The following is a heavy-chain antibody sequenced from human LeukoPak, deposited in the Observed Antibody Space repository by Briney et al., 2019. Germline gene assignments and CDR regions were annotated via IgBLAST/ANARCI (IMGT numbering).Heavy chain of an antibody. CDR2: IRFDGSNT. J-gene: IGHJ4*02. V-gene: IGHV3-30*02. CDR3: AKDGLKTEYYFDD. Sequence: GGSLRLSCAASAFTFDTYGMHWVRQAPGKGLEWVAFIRFDGSNTNYADSVKGRFSISRDNSKNRLFLQMKTLRPEDTAVYYCAKDGLKTEYYFDDWGQGTLVTVSS. CDR1: AFTFDTYG. D-gene: IGHD3-16*01.